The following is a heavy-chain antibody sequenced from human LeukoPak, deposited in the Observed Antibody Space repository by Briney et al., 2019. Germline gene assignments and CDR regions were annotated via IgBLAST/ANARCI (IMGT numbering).Heavy chain of an antibody. V-gene: IGHV4-39*02. CDR2: IHYSGST. CDR1: GGSISSSNYY. D-gene: IGHD2-15*01. CDR3: ARDGGYGRISY. J-gene: IGHJ4*02. Sequence: PSETLSLTCTVSGGSISSSNYYWGWIRQPPGKGLEWIGSIHYSGSTYYTSSRKSRVTISVDTSNNQFSLKLSSVTAADTAVYYCARDGGYGRISYWGQGTLVTVSS.